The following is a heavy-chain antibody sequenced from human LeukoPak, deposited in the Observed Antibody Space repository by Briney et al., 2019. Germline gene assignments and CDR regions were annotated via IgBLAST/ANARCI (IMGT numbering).Heavy chain of an antibody. J-gene: IGHJ4*02. Sequence: PSETLSLTCTVSGGSISSYYWSWIRQPAGKGLEWIGRIYTSGSTNNNPSLKSRVTMSVDTSKNQFSLKLSSVTAADTAVYYCARGRIAAACYYFDYWGQGTLVTVSS. CDR1: GGSISSYY. CDR3: ARGRIAAACYYFDY. CDR2: IYTSGST. V-gene: IGHV4-4*07. D-gene: IGHD6-13*01.